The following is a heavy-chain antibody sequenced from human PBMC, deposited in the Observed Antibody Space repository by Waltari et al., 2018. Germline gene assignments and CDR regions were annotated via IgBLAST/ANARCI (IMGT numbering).Heavy chain of an antibody. D-gene: IGHD2-15*01. CDR3: ANNPYCAGGSCLREWDY. J-gene: IGHJ4*02. Sequence: QVHLVESGGGVVQPGGSLRLSCKASEFILSNYGLHWVRTAPGKGLEGVEYLHYDESLSLYAGSVKGRFTISRDRSKNTLYLVMNNLRAEDTAMYYCANNPYCAGGSCLREWDYWSQGTLVSVSS. V-gene: IGHV3-30*02. CDR2: LHYDESLS. CDR1: EFILSNYG.